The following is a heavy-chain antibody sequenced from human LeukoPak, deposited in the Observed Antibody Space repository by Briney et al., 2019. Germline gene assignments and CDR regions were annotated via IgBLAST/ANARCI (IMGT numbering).Heavy chain of an antibody. V-gene: IGHV5-51*01. CDR3: ARRGWGFGEPKRDHDTFDT. D-gene: IGHD3-10*01. Sequence: GESLKISCMASGYSFTNYWIAWVRQMPGQGLEWMAIIYPGDSDARYSPSFQGQVTISVDKSISATYLRWSRLKASDTAMYYCARRGWGFGEPKRDHDTFDTWGQGTMVTVSS. CDR2: IYPGDSDA. CDR1: GYSFTNYW. J-gene: IGHJ3*02.